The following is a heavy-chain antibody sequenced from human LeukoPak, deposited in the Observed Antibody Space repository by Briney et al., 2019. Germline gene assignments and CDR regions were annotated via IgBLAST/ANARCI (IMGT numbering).Heavy chain of an antibody. D-gene: IGHD3-22*01. CDR1: GGSFSGYY. Sequence: PSETLSLTCAVYGGSFSGYYWSWIRQPPGKGLEWIGEINHSGSTNYNPSLKSRVTISVDTSKNQFSLKLSSVTAADTAVYYCARDIVKYYYDSSGSGGFDYWGQGTLVTVSS. J-gene: IGHJ4*02. V-gene: IGHV4-34*01. CDR2: INHSGST. CDR3: ARDIVKYYYDSSGSGGFDY.